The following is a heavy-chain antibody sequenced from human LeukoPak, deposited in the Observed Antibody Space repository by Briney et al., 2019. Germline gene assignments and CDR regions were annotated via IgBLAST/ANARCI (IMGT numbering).Heavy chain of an antibody. CDR2: TYYRSKWYN. V-gene: IGHV6-1*01. CDR3: ARGGLLWFGELSNWVDP. J-gene: IGHJ5*02. D-gene: IGHD3-10*01. CDR1: GDSVSSNSAA. Sequence: SQTLSLTCAISGDSVSSNSAAWNWIRQSPSRGLEWLGRTYYRSKWYNDYAVSVKSRITINPDTSKNQFSLQLNSVTPEDTAVYYCARGGLLWFGELSNWVDPWGQGTLVTVSS.